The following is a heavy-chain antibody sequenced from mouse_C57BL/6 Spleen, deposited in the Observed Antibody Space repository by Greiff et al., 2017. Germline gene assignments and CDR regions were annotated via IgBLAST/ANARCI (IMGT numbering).Heavy chain of an antibody. CDR3: AKEPYYYGSKDYFDY. D-gene: IGHD1-1*01. V-gene: IGHV1-26*01. CDR1: GYTFTDYY. J-gene: IGHJ2*01. CDR2: INPNNGGT. Sequence: VQLKQSGPELVKPGASVKISCKASGYTFTDYYMNWVKQSHGKSLEWIGDINPNNGGTSYNQKFKGKATLTVDKSSSTAYMELRSLTSEDSAVYYGAKEPYYYGSKDYFDYWGQGTTLTVSS.